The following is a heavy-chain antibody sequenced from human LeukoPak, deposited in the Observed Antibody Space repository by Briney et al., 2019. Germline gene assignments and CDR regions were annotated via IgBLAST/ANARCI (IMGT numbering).Heavy chain of an antibody. CDR1: GFTFSSYW. CDR3: VRVACSSMTSCATVDY. CDR2: INSDGSST. D-gene: IGHD2-2*01. Sequence: PGGSLRLSCAASGFTFSSYWMHWVRQAPGKGLVWVSRINSDGSSTSYADSMKGRFIISRDNAKNTLSLQMNSLRAEDTAVFYCVRVACSSMTSCATVDYWGQGTLVTVSS. J-gene: IGHJ4*02. V-gene: IGHV3-74*01.